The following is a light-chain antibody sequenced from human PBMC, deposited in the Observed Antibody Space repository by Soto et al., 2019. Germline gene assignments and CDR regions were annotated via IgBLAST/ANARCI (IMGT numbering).Light chain of an antibody. Sequence: EIVMTQSSATLSVSPGERATLSCRAGQSISSNLAWYQQKPGQAPRLLIYGASTRATGIPARFSGSGSGTEFTLTISSLQSEDFAVYYCQQYSHWPPYTFGQGTKLEIK. J-gene: IGKJ2*01. CDR3: QQYSHWPPYT. CDR1: QSISSN. V-gene: IGKV3-15*01. CDR2: GAS.